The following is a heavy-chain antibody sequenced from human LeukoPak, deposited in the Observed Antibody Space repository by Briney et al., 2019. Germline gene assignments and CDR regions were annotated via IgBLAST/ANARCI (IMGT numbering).Heavy chain of an antibody. Sequence: SVRVSCKASGGTFSSYAISWVRQAPGQGLEWMGRIIPIFGIANYAQKFQGRVTITADKSTSTAYMELSSLRSEDTAVYYCARAQYSSSAFDYWGQGTLVTVSS. D-gene: IGHD6-6*01. V-gene: IGHV1-69*04. CDR2: IIPIFGIA. CDR3: ARAQYSSSAFDY. J-gene: IGHJ4*02. CDR1: GGTFSSYA.